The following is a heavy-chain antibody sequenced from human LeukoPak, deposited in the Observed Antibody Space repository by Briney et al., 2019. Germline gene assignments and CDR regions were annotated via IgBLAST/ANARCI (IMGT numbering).Heavy chain of an antibody. CDR2: IYYSGST. J-gene: IGHJ6*03. V-gene: IGHV4-39*01. CDR3: ARSGYDFWSGYRPYMDV. D-gene: IGHD3-3*01. Sequence: SETLSLTCTVSGGSISSSSYYLGWIRQPPGKGLEWIGSIYYSGSTYYNPSLKSRVTISVDTSKNQFSLKLSSVTAADTAVYYCARSGYDFWSGYRPYMDVWGKGTTVTVSS. CDR1: GGSISSSSYY.